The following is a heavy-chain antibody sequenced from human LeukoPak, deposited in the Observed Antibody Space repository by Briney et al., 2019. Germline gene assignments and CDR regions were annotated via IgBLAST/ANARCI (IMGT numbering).Heavy chain of an antibody. D-gene: IGHD1-26*01. V-gene: IGHV3-43D*03. CDR1: GFTFDDYA. Sequence: GGSLRLSCAASGFTFDDYAMHWVRQAPGKGLEWVSLISWDGGSTYYADSVKGRFTISRDNSKNSLYLQMNSLRAEDTALYYCAKDASSGSYYSAFDIWGQGTMVTVSS. CDR3: AKDASSGSYYSAFDI. CDR2: ISWDGGST. J-gene: IGHJ3*02.